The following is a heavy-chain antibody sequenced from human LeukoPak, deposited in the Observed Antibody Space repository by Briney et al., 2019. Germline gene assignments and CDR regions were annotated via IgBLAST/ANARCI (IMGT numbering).Heavy chain of an antibody. D-gene: IGHD3-10*01. Sequence: SETLSLTCTVSGGSISSYYWSWIRQPPGKGLEWIGYIYYSGSTNYNPSLKSRVTISVDTSKNQFSLKLSSVTAADTAVYYCARVYGSGIGYWGQGTLVTVSS. CDR2: IYYSGST. CDR3: ARVYGSGIGY. CDR1: GGSISSYY. V-gene: IGHV4-59*01. J-gene: IGHJ4*02.